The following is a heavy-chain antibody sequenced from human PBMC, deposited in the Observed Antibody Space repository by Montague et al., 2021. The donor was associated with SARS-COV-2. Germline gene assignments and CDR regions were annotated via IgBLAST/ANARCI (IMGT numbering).Heavy chain of an antibody. V-gene: IGHV4-31*03. Sequence: TLSLTCTVSGGSISSGGYYWSWIRQHPGKGLEWSGYIYYSVSTYYNPSLKSRVTISVDTSKNQFSLKLSSVTAADTAVYYCARVQGITMIVVVIGAFDIWGQGTMVTVSS. D-gene: IGHD3-22*01. CDR2: IYYSVST. CDR1: GGSISSGGYY. CDR3: ARVQGITMIVVVIGAFDI. J-gene: IGHJ3*02.